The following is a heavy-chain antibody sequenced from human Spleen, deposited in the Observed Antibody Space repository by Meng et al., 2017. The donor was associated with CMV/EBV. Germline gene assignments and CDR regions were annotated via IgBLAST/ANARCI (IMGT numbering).Heavy chain of an antibody. Sequence: GGSLRLSCAASGFTFSSYTMNWVRQAPGKGLEWVSSISSSTNYICYADSVKGRFTISRDNAKNSLFLQMNSLRAEDTAVYYCARASGGYCSTTICYGYDDYWGQGTLVTVSS. D-gene: IGHD2-2*01. CDR3: ARASGGYCSTTICYGYDDY. J-gene: IGHJ4*02. V-gene: IGHV3-21*01. CDR1: GFTFSSYT. CDR2: ISSSTNYI.